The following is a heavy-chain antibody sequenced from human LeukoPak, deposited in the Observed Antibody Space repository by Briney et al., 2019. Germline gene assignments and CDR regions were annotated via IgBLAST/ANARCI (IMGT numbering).Heavy chain of an antibody. CDR2: INHSGST. J-gene: IGHJ6*03. V-gene: IGHV4-34*01. CDR1: SGSFSGYY. CDR3: ARNSSPYYYYYYMDV. Sequence: SETLSLTCAVYSGSFSGYYWSWIRQPPGKGLEWIGEINHSGSTNYNPSLKSRVTISVDTSKNQFSLKLSSVTAADTAVYYCARNSSPYYYYYYMDVWGKGTTVTVSS. D-gene: IGHD4-23*01.